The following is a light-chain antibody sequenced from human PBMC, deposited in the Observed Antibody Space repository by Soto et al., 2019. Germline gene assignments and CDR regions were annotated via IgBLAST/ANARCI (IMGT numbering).Light chain of an antibody. CDR1: QSLLHSNGYNY. V-gene: IGKV2-28*01. CDR3: MQALPTPPIFT. J-gene: IGKJ3*01. Sequence: DIVMTQSPLSLPVTPGEPASISCRSRQSLLHSNGYNYLDWYLQKPGQSPHLLIYLGSNRASGVTDRFSGSGSGTDGTLKISRVEAEDVGVYYCMQALPTPPIFTFGPGTKVDIK. CDR2: LGS.